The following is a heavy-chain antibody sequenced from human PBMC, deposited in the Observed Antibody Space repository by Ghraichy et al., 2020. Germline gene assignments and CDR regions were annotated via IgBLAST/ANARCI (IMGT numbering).Heavy chain of an antibody. D-gene: IGHD6-13*01. CDR1: GGSFSGYY. CDR3: AREILEGDSSSWYNYYYYYGMDV. Sequence: ESLNISCAVYGGSFSGYYWSWIRQPPGKGLEWIGEINHSGSTNYNPSLKSRVTISVDTSKNQFSLKLSSVTAADTAVYYCAREILEGDSSSWYNYYYYYGMDVWGQGTTVTVSS. CDR2: INHSGST. J-gene: IGHJ6*02. V-gene: IGHV4-34*01.